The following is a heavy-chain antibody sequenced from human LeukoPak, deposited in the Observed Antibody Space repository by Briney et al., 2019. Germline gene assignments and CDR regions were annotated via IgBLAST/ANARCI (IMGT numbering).Heavy chain of an antibody. CDR1: GFTFCTYW. Sequence: PGGSLSLSCAATGFTFCTYWMHWVRQAPGKGLVWVSRISSDGGSVSYADSVRGRFTISRDNAKNTMYLQMNGLRAEDTAVYFCARYSSSWHANDYWGQGTLVTVSS. J-gene: IGHJ4*02. CDR2: ISSDGGSV. CDR3: ARYSSSWHANDY. V-gene: IGHV3-74*01. D-gene: IGHD6-13*01.